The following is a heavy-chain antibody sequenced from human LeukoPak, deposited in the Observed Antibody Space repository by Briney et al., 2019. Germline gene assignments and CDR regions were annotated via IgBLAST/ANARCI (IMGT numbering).Heavy chain of an antibody. V-gene: IGHV3-30*18. D-gene: IGHD3-9*01. CDR3: AKGLSRYFDWLLQTTNYFDY. CDR2: ISYGGSNK. CDR1: GFTFSSYG. J-gene: IGHJ4*02. Sequence: GGSLRLSCAASGFTFSSYGMHWVRQAPGKGLEWVAVISYGGSNKYYADSVKGRFTISRDNSKNTLYLQMNSLRAEDTAVYYCAKGLSRYFDWLLQTTNYFDYWGQGTLVTVSS.